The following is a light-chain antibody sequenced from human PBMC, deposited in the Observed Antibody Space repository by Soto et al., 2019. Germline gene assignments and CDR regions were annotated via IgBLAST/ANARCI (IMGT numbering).Light chain of an antibody. Sequence: DIQMTQSPSSLSASVGDRVTITCRASQSISSYFNWYQQKPGKAPKLLIYAASSLQSGVPSRFSGSGSGTDFTLTISSLQPEDFAAYYCQQSYSTHLSFGGGTEVEIK. CDR3: QQSYSTHLS. CDR2: AAS. V-gene: IGKV1-39*01. J-gene: IGKJ4*01. CDR1: QSISSY.